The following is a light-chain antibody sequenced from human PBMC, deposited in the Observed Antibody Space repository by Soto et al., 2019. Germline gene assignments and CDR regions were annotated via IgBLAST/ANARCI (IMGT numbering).Light chain of an antibody. J-gene: IGKJ5*01. CDR2: AAS. Sequence: EIVMTQSPGTLSLSPGERATLSCRASQSVSSSHLAWYQQKPGQAPRLLIYAASTRATGIPARFSGSGSGTESTLTISSLQPDDFATYYCQQYNSYLTFGQGTRLEIK. CDR3: QQYNSYLT. CDR1: QSVSSSH. V-gene: IGKV3D-7*01.